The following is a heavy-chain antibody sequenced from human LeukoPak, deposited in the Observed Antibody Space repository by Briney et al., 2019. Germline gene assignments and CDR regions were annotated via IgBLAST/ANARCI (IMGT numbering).Heavy chain of an antibody. D-gene: IGHD2-15*01. CDR3: ARHGEYCSGGSCYHFDP. Sequence: PSETLSLTCAVYGGSFSGYYWSWIRQPPGKGLEWIGEINHSGSTNYNPSLKSRVTISVDTSKNQFSLKLSSVTAADTAVYYCARHGEYCSGGSCYHFDPWGQGTLVTVSS. J-gene: IGHJ5*02. CDR2: INHSGST. V-gene: IGHV4-34*01. CDR1: GGSFSGYY.